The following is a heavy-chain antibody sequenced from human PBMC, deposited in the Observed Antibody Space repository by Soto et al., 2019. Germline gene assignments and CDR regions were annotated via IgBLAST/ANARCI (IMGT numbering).Heavy chain of an antibody. D-gene: IGHD2-15*01. V-gene: IGHV3-66*01. J-gene: IGHJ3*02. CDR1: GFIVSNTY. Sequence: EVQLVESGGGLVQPGGSLRLSCTASGFIVSNTYVNWVRQAPGKGLEWVSVISNRGDTHYADSVRGRFSLSRDISDNTLHLQMNNLRVEDTAVYSCAREPRYCGGGSCSITGDAYDIWGQGTMVTVSS. CDR2: ISNRGDT. CDR3: AREPRYCGGGSCSITGDAYDI.